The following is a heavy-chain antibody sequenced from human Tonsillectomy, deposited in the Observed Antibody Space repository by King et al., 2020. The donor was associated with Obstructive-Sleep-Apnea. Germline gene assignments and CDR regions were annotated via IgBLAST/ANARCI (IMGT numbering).Heavy chain of an antibody. V-gene: IGHV3-11*01. CDR2: ISSSCSTI. Sequence: VQLVESGGGLVKPGGSLRLSCAASGFTFSDYYMSWIRQAPGKRLQWLSYISSSCSTIYYADSVKGRFTVSRDNAKNSLYLQMNSLRAEDTAVYYCARANYYDSSGYYSYWGQGTLVTVSS. J-gene: IGHJ4*02. CDR1: GFTFSDYY. CDR3: ARANYYDSSGYYSY. D-gene: IGHD3-22*01.